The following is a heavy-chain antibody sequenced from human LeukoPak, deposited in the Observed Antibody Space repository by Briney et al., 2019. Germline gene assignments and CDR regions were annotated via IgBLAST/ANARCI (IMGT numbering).Heavy chain of an antibody. CDR2: ISGSGAST. J-gene: IGHJ4*02. V-gene: IGHV3-23*01. D-gene: IGHD6-6*01. Sequence: GGSLRLSCAASGFTFSSFAMSWVRRAPGKGLEWVSGISGSGASTYYADSVKGRLTISRDNSQNTLYLQMNSLRAEDTAVYYCAKARAGDIIAAFNYWGQGTLVTVSS. CDR3: AKARAGDIIAAFNY. CDR1: GFTFSSFA.